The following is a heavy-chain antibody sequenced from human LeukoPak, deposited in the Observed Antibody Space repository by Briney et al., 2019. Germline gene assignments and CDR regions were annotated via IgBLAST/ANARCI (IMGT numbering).Heavy chain of an antibody. CDR2: INPNSGGT. CDR3: ARDIVVVPAAIVAAFLNLGANWFDP. CDR1: GYTFTSYG. Sequence: GASVKVSCKASGYTFTSYGISWVRQDPGQGLEWMGWINPNSGGTNYAQKFQGRVTMTRDTSISTAYMELSRLRSDDTAVYYCARDIVVVPAAIVAAFLNLGANWFDPWGQGTLVTVSS. J-gene: IGHJ5*02. V-gene: IGHV1-2*02. D-gene: IGHD2-2*01.